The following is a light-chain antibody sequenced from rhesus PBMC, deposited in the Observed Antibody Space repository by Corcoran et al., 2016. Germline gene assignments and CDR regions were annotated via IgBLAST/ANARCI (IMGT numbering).Light chain of an antibody. V-gene: IGKV1-74*01. J-gene: IGKJ2*01. Sequence: DIQMTQSPSSLFASVGDRVTITCRASENVNNYLHWYQQKPGKAPKLLIYKAYTLQSGVPSRFRGSGSGTDFTLTISSLQPEDYATKYCRHSYGTPYSFGQGTKVEIK. CDR2: KAY. CDR3: RHSYGTPYS. CDR1: ENVNNY.